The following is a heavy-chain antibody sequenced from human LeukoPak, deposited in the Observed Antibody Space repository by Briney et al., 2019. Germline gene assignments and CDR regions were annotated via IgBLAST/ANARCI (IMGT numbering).Heavy chain of an antibody. CDR2: INPNSGGT. D-gene: IGHD3-3*01. CDR1: GYSFTAYF. Sequence: GASVKVSCKTSGYSFTAYFIHWVRPAPGQGLEWMGWINPNSGGTKYTQKFQERVTMTRDTSITTAHMELSSLRSDDTAVYYCAREGYDLNQNHDLDVWGQGTTVTVSS. J-gene: IGHJ6*02. V-gene: IGHV1-2*02. CDR3: AREGYDLNQNHDLDV.